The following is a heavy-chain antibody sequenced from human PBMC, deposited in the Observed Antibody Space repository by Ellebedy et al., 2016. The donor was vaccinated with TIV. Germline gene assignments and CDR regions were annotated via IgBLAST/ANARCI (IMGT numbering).Heavy chain of an antibody. J-gene: IGHJ6*02. D-gene: IGHD3-16*01. Sequence: GESLKISXAASGFTFSSHSMNWVRQAPGKGLEWVSSISSSSSYIYYADSVKGRFTISRDNAKNSLYLQMNSLRAEDTAVYYCARDLGPWRDYYYYGMDVWGQGTTVTVSS. CDR3: ARDLGPWRDYYYYGMDV. CDR2: ISSSSSYI. CDR1: GFTFSSHS. V-gene: IGHV3-21*01.